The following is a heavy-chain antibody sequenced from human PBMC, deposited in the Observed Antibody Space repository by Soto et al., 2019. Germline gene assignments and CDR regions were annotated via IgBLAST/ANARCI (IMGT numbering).Heavy chain of an antibody. V-gene: IGHV4-61*01. D-gene: IGHD3-22*01. CDR3: ARDSSGRHDY. CDR2: IYHGGAT. CDR1: GVSVRSGSYY. Sequence: QVQLQESGPGLVKPSETLSLTCTVSGVSVRSGSYYWAWIRQPPGKGLEWIGFIYHGGATAYNASLKSRATITIDTSKNQFFLKMNSMTAADTAVYYCARDSSGRHDYWGQGTLVAVSS. J-gene: IGHJ4*02.